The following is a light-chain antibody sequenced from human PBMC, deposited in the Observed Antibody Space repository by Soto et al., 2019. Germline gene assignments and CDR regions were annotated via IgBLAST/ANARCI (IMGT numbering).Light chain of an antibody. CDR1: QSVSSY. CDR2: DAS. V-gene: IGKV3-11*01. CDR3: QQRSNWPLT. J-gene: IGKJ1*01. Sequence: IVLPQSPATLSLSPGERATLSCRASQSVSSYFAWYQQKPGQAPRLLVYDASNRATGIPARFSGSGSGTDFTRTISSLEPEDFAVYYCQQRSNWPLTFGQGTKVENK.